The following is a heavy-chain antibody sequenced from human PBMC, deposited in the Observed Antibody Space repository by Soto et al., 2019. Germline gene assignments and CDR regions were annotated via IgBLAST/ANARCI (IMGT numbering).Heavy chain of an antibody. CDR1: GFTFDDYA. Sequence: PGGSLRLSCAASGFTFDDYAMHWVRQAQGKGLEWVSGISWNSGSIGYADSVKGRFTISRDNAKNSLYLQMNSLRAEDTALYYCAKDIGSNNMLGRAFDIWGQGTMVTVSS. CDR3: AKDIGSNNMLGRAFDI. D-gene: IGHD3-16*01. CDR2: ISWNSGSI. J-gene: IGHJ3*02. V-gene: IGHV3-9*01.